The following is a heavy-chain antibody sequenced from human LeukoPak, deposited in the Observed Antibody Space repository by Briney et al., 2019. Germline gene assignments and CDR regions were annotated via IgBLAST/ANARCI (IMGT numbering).Heavy chain of an antibody. J-gene: IGHJ4*02. CDR2: IYPGDSDT. D-gene: IGHD3-22*01. CDR3: ARQYDSSGYYFPY. V-gene: IGHV5-51*01. CDR1: GYSFTSYW. Sequence: ESPKISCKGSGYSFTSYWIGWVRQMPGKGLEWMGIIYPGDSDTRYSPSFQGQVTISADKSISTAYLQWSSLKASDTAMYYCARQYDSSGYYFPYWGQGTLVTVSS.